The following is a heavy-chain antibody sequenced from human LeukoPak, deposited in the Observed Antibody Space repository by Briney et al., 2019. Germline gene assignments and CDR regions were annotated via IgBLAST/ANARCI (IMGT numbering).Heavy chain of an antibody. CDR2: IYYSGNT. J-gene: IGHJ4*02. CDR1: GVSISSSNSY. D-gene: IGHD6-6*01. CDR3: ARGEYSSSDY. Sequence: PSETLSLTCTVSGVSISSSNSYWGWIRQPPGKGLEWIGSIYYSGNTYYNASLKSQVSISIDTSKNQFSLRLTSVTAADTAVYYCARGEYSSSDYWGQGTLVTVSS. V-gene: IGHV4-39*01.